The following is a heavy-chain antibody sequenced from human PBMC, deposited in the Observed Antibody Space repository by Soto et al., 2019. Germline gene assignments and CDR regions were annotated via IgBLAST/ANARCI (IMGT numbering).Heavy chain of an antibody. J-gene: IGHJ6*02. V-gene: IGHV3-21*01. Sequence: GGSLRLSCAASGFTFSSYSMNWVRQAPGKGLEWVSSISSSSSYIYYADSVKGRFTISRDNAKNSLYLQMNSLRAEDTAVYYCAREGDYGDPYYYYGMDVWGQGTTVTVSS. D-gene: IGHD4-17*01. CDR3: AREGDYGDPYYYYGMDV. CDR1: GFTFSSYS. CDR2: ISSSSSYI.